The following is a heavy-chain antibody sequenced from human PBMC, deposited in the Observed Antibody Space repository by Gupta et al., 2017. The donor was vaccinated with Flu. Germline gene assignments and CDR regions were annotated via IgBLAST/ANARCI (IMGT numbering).Heavy chain of an antibody. D-gene: IGHD3-9*01. J-gene: IGHJ6*02. CDR1: GFTFSSYW. CDR2: INSDGSST. CDR3: ARELVRYFDWSQLYGMDV. V-gene: IGHV3-74*01. Sequence: EVQLVESGGGLVQPGGSLRLSCAASGFTFSSYWMHWVRQAPGKGLVWVSRINSDGSSTSYADSVKGRFTISRDNAKNTLYLQMNSLRAEDTAVYYCARELVRYFDWSQLYGMDVWGQGTTVTVSS.